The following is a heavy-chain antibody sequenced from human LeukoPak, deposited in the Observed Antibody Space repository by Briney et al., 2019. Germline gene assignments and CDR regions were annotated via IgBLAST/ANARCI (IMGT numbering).Heavy chain of an antibody. CDR2: IYYGGST. CDR1: GGSVNSTHY. D-gene: IGHD3-22*01. Sequence: SETLSLTCTVSGGSVNSTHYWGWIRQPPGKGLEWIGSIYYGGSTYYNASLRSRVTTSVDTSKNQFSLKLSSVTAADTAVYYCAKSTYYYDTFVNAFDLWGQGTVVTVSS. V-gene: IGHV4-39*07. CDR3: AKSTYYYDTFVNAFDL. J-gene: IGHJ3*01.